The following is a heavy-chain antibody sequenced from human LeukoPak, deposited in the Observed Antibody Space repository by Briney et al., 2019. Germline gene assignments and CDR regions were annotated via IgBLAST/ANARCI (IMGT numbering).Heavy chain of an antibody. CDR3: ASERGYHAN. CDR2: IDHSGST. V-gene: IGHV4-38-2*02. J-gene: IGHJ4*02. Sequence: SETLSLTCTVSGYSISSGYYWGWIRQPPGKGLEWTGSIDHSGSTYYNPSLKSRITISVDTSKNQFSLKLSSVTAADTAMYYCASERGYHANWGQGTLVTVSS. D-gene: IGHD5-12*01. CDR1: GYSISSGYY.